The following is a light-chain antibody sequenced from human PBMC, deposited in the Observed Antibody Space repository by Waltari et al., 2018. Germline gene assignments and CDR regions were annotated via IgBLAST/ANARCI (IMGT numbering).Light chain of an antibody. Sequence: DIQMTQSPSSVSASVGDRVTITCRASQDVTKYIAWYQQKPGRAPKVLIFDVSTLQSGVPSRVSGSGSGTEFSLTISSLQPEDFATYYCQQGDSLPPTFGQGTKVEI. CDR1: QDVTKY. V-gene: IGKV1-12*01. CDR2: DVS. CDR3: QQGDSLPPT. J-gene: IGKJ1*01.